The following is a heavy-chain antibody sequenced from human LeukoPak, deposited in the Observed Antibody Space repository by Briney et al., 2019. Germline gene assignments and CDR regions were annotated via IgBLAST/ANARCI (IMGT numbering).Heavy chain of an antibody. Sequence: GGSLRLSCAASGFTVSSNYMSWVRQAPGKGLEWVSAISGSGGSTYYADSVKGRFTISRDNSKNTLYLQMNSLRAEDTAVYYCAKGPNYDILTGYYPRGYFDYWGQGTLVTVSS. CDR1: GFTVSSNY. CDR2: ISGSGGST. CDR3: AKGPNYDILTGYYPRGYFDY. D-gene: IGHD3-9*01. V-gene: IGHV3-23*01. J-gene: IGHJ4*02.